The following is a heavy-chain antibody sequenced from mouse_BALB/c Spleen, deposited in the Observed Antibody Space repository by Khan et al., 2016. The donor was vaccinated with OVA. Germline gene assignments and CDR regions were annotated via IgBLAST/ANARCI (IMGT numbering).Heavy chain of an antibody. J-gene: IGHJ2*01. CDR3: TRSYRSDFDY. Sequence: EVELVESGPELVKPGASVKISCKASGYSFTGYFMNWVMQSHGKSLEWIGRINPHIGETLYNQKLKDKATLTVDESSSTAHMELRSLASEDSAVYYCTRSYRSDFDYWGQGTTLTVSS. CDR1: GYSFTGYF. CDR2: INPHIGET. V-gene: IGHV1-20*02. D-gene: IGHD1-1*01.